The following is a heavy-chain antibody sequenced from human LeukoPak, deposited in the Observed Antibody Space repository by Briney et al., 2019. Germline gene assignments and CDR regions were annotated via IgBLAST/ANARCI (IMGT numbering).Heavy chain of an antibody. CDR2: IYYSGST. CDR3: ARQTVRGVILDY. D-gene: IGHD3-10*01. J-gene: IGHJ4*02. CDR1: GGSISSSSYY. V-gene: IGHV4-39*01. Sequence: SETLSLTCTVSGGSISSSSYYWGWIRQPPGKGLEWIGSIYYSGSTYYNPSLKSRVTISVDTSKNQFSLKLSSVTAADTAVYYCARQTVRGVILDYWGQGTLVTVSS.